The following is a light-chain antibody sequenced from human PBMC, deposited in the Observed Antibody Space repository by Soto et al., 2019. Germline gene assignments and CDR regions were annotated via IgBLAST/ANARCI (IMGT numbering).Light chain of an antibody. CDR2: GAS. CDR3: QQYNNWPLT. V-gene: IGKV3-15*01. CDR1: QSVSSN. J-gene: IGKJ4*01. Sequence: EIVMTQSPATLSVSPGERATLSCRASQSVSSNLAWYQQKLGQAPRLLIYGASTRATGIPARFSGSGSGTELTLTISSLQSEDFAVYYCQQYNNWPLTFGGGTKVEIK.